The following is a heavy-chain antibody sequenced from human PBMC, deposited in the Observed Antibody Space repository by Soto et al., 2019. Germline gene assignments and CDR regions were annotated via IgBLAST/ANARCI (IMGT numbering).Heavy chain of an antibody. CDR3: TRQGFGEVHGLVDV. J-gene: IGHJ6*02. Sequence: SETLSLTCTVSGGSISSGSYYWGWIRQPPGKGLEWIGSIYYSGSTYYNPSLKSRVTISVDTSKNQFSLKLSSVTAADAAVYYCTRQGFGEVHGLVDVWGQGTTVTVSS. V-gene: IGHV4-39*01. D-gene: IGHD3-10*01. CDR2: IYYSGST. CDR1: GGSISSGSYY.